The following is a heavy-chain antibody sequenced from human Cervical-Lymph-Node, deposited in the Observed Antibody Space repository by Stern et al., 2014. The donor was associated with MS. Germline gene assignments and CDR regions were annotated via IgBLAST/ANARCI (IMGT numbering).Heavy chain of an antibody. Sequence: QVQLVQSGPEVKKPGASVKVSCKASGSTFTTYGISWARQAPGQGLEWMGWISAYRGNTNYAQNLQGRVTMTTDTSTSTSYMELRSLTSDDTAVYYCARVRNGALEGSWGQGTLITVSS. CDR1: GSTFTTYG. CDR3: ARVRNGALEGS. CDR2: ISAYRGNT. V-gene: IGHV1-18*01. J-gene: IGHJ4*02. D-gene: IGHD2-8*01.